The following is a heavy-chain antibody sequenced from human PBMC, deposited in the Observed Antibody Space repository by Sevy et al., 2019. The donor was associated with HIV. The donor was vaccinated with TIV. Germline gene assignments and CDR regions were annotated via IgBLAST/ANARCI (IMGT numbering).Heavy chain of an antibody. CDR2: IRNKAYGGTT. V-gene: IGHV3-49*03. CDR1: GFTFRDYA. Sequence: GGSLRLSCTASGFTFRDYAMSWFRQAPGKGLEWVGFIRNKAYGGTTEYAASVKGRFTISRDDSKSIAYLQMNSLKTEDTAVYYCTRARDYYDSSGYYFLELPYGMDVWGQGTTVTVSS. CDR3: TRARDYYDSSGYYFLELPYGMDV. J-gene: IGHJ6*02. D-gene: IGHD3-22*01.